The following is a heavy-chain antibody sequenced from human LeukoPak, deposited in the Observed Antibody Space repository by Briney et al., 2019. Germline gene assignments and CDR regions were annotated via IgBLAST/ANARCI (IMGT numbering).Heavy chain of an antibody. D-gene: IGHD3-22*01. V-gene: IGHV3-30*02. CDR1: GFTFSSYS. CDR3: AKDLSASGYYYGPNDY. Sequence: GGSLRLSCAASGFTFSSYSMNWVRQAPGKGLEWVTFIRYDGSNKYYADSVQGRFTVSRDNSKNTVYLQMNSLRAEDTAVYYCAKDLSASGYYYGPNDYWGQGTLVTVSS. J-gene: IGHJ4*02. CDR2: IRYDGSNK.